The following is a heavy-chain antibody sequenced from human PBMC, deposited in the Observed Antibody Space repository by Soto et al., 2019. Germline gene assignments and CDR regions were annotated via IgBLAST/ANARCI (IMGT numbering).Heavy chain of an antibody. D-gene: IGHD3-10*01. J-gene: IGHJ4*02. CDR2: IYPGDSDI. CDR1: VPRFPNRW. Sequence: GESLKISCKYSVPRFPNRWFAWVRQVPGKGLEWMGNIYPGDSDIKYSPSLDGQVTISADKSSSTAFLEWRSLRASDSATYYCASQDGSGQFDYWGQGTRVTVYS. CDR3: ASQDGSGQFDY. V-gene: IGHV5-51*01.